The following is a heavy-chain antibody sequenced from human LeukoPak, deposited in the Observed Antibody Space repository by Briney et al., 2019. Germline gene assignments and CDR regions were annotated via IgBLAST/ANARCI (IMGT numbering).Heavy chain of an antibody. J-gene: IGHJ4*02. CDR3: ARDRVEWGLVGATNLEY. V-gene: IGHV3-11*01. CDR2: ISSSGSTI. Sequence: KSGGSLRLSCAASGFTFSDYYMSWIRQAPGKGLEWVSYISSSGSTIYYADSVKGRFTISRDNAKNSLYLQMNSLRAEDTAVYYCARDRVEWGLVGATNLEYLGQGTLVTVSS. D-gene: IGHD1-26*01. CDR1: GFTFSDYY.